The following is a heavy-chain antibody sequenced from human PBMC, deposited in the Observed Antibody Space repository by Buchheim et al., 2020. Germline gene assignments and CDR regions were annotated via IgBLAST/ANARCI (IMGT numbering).Heavy chain of an antibody. V-gene: IGHV1-8*01. J-gene: IGHJ6*02. CDR3: ARYVDIVATISGYYYGMDV. CDR1: GYTFTSYD. D-gene: IGHD5-12*01. Sequence: QVQLVQSGAEVKKPGASVKVSCKASGYTFTSYDINWVRQATGQGLEWKGWMSPNSGNTGYAQKFQGRVTMTRNTSISTAYMELSSLKSEDPAVYYCARYVDIVATISGYYYGMDVWGQGTT. CDR2: MSPNSGNT.